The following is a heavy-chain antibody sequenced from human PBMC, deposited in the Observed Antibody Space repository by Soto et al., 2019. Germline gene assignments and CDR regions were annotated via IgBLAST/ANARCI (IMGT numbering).Heavy chain of an antibody. Sequence: GASVKVSCKASGNTFTGYDINWVRQATGRGLEWMGWINPNSGNIGYAQKFQGRVTMTRDTAIRTAYLEVSRLRSDDTAVYYCARGRASESYYLLDYWGKGNLVTASS. CDR3: ARGRASESYYLLDY. D-gene: IGHD3-10*01. J-gene: IGHJ4*02. CDR2: INPNSGNI. V-gene: IGHV1-8*01. CDR1: GNTFTGYD.